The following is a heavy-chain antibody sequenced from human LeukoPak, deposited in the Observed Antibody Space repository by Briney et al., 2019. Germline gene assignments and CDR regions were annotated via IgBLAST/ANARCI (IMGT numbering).Heavy chain of an antibody. CDR2: IGTAGDT. CDR1: GFTFSSYD. J-gene: IGHJ4*02. Sequence: GGSLRLSCAASGFTFSSYDMHWVRQATGKGLEWVSAIGTAGDTYYPGSVKGRFTISRENAKNSLYLQMNSLRAGDTAVYYCARGRTYYDILTGYPSPPDLVDYWGQGTLVTVSS. V-gene: IGHV3-13*01. D-gene: IGHD3-9*01. CDR3: ARGRTYYDILTGYPSPPDLVDY.